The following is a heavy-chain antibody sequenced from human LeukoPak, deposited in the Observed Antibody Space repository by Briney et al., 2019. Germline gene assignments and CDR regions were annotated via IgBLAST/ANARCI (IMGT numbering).Heavy chain of an antibody. CDR2: MNPNRGNT. V-gene: IGHV1-8*03. Sequence: ASVKVSCKASGYTFTSYDINWVRQATGQGLEWMGWMNPNRGNTGYAQKFQGRVTITRNTSISTAYMELSSLRSEDTAVYYCARSTTRIVGARVFVYWGQGTLVTVSS. J-gene: IGHJ4*02. D-gene: IGHD1-26*01. CDR1: GYTFTSYD. CDR3: ARSTTRIVGARVFVY.